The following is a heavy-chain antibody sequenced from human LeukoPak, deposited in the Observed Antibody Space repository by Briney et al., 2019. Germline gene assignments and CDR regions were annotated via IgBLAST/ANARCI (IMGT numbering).Heavy chain of an antibody. Sequence: SETLSLTCAVYGGSFSGYYWSWIRQPPGKGLEWIGEINHSGSTNYNPSLKSRVTISVDTSKNQFSLKLSSVTAADTAVYYCARGPLAAAGTLTYYFYGMDVWGQGTTVTVSS. CDR1: GGSFSGYY. D-gene: IGHD6-13*01. J-gene: IGHJ6*02. CDR2: INHSGST. V-gene: IGHV4-34*01. CDR3: ARGPLAAAGTLTYYFYGMDV.